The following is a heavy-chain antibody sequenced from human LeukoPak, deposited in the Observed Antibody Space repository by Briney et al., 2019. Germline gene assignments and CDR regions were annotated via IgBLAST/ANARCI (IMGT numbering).Heavy chain of an antibody. CDR2: IIPIFGTA. Sequence: VASVKVSCKASGGTFSSYAISWVRQAPGQGLEWMGGIIPIFGTANYAQKFQGRVTITTDESTSTAYMELSSLRSEDTAVYYCARQLNYGDYVGVDYWGQGTLVTVSS. D-gene: IGHD4-17*01. J-gene: IGHJ4*02. CDR1: GGTFSSYA. V-gene: IGHV1-69*05. CDR3: ARQLNYGDYVGVDY.